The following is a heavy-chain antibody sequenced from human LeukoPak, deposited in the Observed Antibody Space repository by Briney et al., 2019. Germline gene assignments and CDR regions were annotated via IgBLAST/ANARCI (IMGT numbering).Heavy chain of an antibody. J-gene: IGHJ4*02. Sequence: ASVKVSCMASGYTFTGYYMHWVRQAPGQGLEWMGWINPNSGGTNYAQKFQGRVTMTRDTSISTAYMELSRLRSDDTAVYYCARSQSCSGGSCYLDYWGQGTLVTVSS. CDR3: ARSQSCSGGSCYLDY. CDR2: INPNSGGT. V-gene: IGHV1-2*02. CDR1: GYTFTGYY. D-gene: IGHD2-15*01.